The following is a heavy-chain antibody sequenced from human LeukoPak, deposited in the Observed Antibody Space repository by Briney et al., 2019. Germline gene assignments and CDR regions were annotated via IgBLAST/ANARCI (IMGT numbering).Heavy chain of an antibody. CDR2: IIPILGIA. J-gene: IGHJ6*02. D-gene: IGHD6-19*01. V-gene: IGHV1-69*04. CDR1: GGTFSSYA. Sequence: GASVKVSCKASGGTFSSYAISWVRQAPGQGLEWMGRIIPILGIANYAQKFQGRVTITADKSTSTAYMELSSLRSEDTAVYYCASGGGRGIAVAVPGGYYYYYGMDVWGQGTTVTVSS. CDR3: ASGGGRGIAVAVPGGYYYYYGMDV.